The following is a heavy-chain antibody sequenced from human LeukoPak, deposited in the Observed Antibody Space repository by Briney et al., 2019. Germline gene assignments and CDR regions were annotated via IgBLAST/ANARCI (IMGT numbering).Heavy chain of an antibody. D-gene: IGHD3-22*01. CDR1: GGTFSSYA. CDR3: ARGYYDSSGYYDPNWFDP. V-gene: IGHV1-69*13. J-gene: IGHJ5*02. Sequence: ASVKVSCKASGGTFSSYAISWVRQAPGQGLEWMGGIIPIFGTANYAQKFQGRVTITADESTSTAYMELSSLRSEDTAVYYCARGYYDSSGYYDPNWFDPWGQGTLVTVSS. CDR2: IIPIFGTA.